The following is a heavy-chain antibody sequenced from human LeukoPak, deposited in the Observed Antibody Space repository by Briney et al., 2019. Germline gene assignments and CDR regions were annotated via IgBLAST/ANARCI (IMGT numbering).Heavy chain of an antibody. D-gene: IGHD3-3*01. CDR2: IKQDGSEK. J-gene: IGHJ4*02. CDR3: ARRGDFWSGYSGDY. V-gene: IGHV3-7*01. Sequence: TGGSLRLSCAASGFTFSSYWMSWVRQAPGKGLEWVANIKQDGSEKYYVDFVKGRFTISRDNAKNSLYLQMNSLRAEDTAVYYCARRGDFWSGYSGDYWGQGTLVTVSS. CDR1: GFTFSSYW.